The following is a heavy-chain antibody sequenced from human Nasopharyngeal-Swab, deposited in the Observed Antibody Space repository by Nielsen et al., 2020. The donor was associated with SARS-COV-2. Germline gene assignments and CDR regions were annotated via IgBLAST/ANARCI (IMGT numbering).Heavy chain of an antibody. D-gene: IGHD6-19*01. V-gene: IGHV3-53*01. Sequence: GGSLRLSCAASGFTVSSNYMSWVRQAPGKGLEWVSVIYSGGSTYYADSVKGRFTISRDNSKNTLYLQMNSLRAEDTAVYYCAREGKYSSDFDYWGQGTLVTVSS. CDR3: AREGKYSSDFDY. CDR2: IYSGGST. CDR1: GFTVSSNY. J-gene: IGHJ4*02.